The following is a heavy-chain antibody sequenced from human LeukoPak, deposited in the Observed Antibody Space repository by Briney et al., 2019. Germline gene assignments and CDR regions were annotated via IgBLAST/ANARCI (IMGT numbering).Heavy chain of an antibody. CDR3: ARDHYDYVWGSYRYLFDY. CDR1: GYTFTSYY. D-gene: IGHD3-16*02. CDR2: INPSYGST. Sequence: ASVKVSCKASGYTFTSYYMHWVRQAPGQGLEWMGIINPSYGSTSYAQKFQGRVTMTTDTSTSTAYMELRSLRSDDTAVYYCARDHYDYVWGSYRYLFDYWGQGTLVTVSS. J-gene: IGHJ4*02. V-gene: IGHV1-46*01.